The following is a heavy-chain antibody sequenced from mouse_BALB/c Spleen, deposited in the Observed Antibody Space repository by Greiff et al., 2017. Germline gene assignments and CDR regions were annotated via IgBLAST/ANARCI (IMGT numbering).Heavy chain of an antibody. CDR1: GYTFTSYW. D-gene: IGHD2-3*01. Sequence: QVQLKESGAELARPGASVKLSCKASGYTFTSYWMQWVKQRPGQGLEWIGAIYPGDGDTRYTQKFKGKATLTADKSSSTAYMQLSSLASEDSAVYYCARSDGYYPFDYWGQGTTLTVSS. V-gene: IGHV1-87*01. CDR3: ARSDGYYPFDY. J-gene: IGHJ2*01. CDR2: IYPGDGDT.